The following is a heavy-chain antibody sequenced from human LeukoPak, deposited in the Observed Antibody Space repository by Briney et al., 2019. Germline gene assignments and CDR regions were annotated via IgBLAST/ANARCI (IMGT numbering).Heavy chain of an antibody. CDR3: ARDHPLFNWAFDY. CDR2: IYYSGST. J-gene: IGHJ4*02. D-gene: IGHD1-1*01. CDR1: GGSISSYY. Sequence: SETLSLTCTVSGGSISSYYWSWIRQPPGKGLEWIGYIYYSGSTNYNPSLKSRVTISVDTSKNQFSLKLSSVTAADTAVYYCARDHPLFNWAFDYWGQGTLVTVSS. V-gene: IGHV4-59*01.